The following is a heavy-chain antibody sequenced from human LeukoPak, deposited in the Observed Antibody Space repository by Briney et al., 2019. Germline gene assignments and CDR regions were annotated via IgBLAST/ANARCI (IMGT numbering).Heavy chain of an antibody. D-gene: IGHD5-18*01. CDR1: GGSISSGGYS. Sequence: SQTLSLTCTVSGGSISSGGYSWSWIRQHPGKGLEWIGYIYYSGSTYYNPSLKSRVTISVDTSKNQFSLKLSSVTAADTAVYYCARRGYSQTYFDYWGQGTLVTVSS. J-gene: IGHJ4*02. CDR3: ARRGYSQTYFDY. CDR2: IYYSGST. V-gene: IGHV4-31*03.